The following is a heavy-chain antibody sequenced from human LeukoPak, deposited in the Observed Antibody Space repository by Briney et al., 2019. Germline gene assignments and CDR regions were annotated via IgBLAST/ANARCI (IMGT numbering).Heavy chain of an antibody. V-gene: IGHV4-39*07. D-gene: IGHD6-19*01. CDR3: AINGWFTKTEHDY. J-gene: IGHJ4*02. CDR1: GGSISSSSYY. Sequence: SETLSLTCTVSGGSISSSSYYWGWIRQPPGKGLEWIGSIYYSGSTYYNPSLKSRVTISVDTSKNQFSLKLSSVTAADTAVYYCAINGWFTKTEHDYWGQGTLVTVSS. CDR2: IYYSGST.